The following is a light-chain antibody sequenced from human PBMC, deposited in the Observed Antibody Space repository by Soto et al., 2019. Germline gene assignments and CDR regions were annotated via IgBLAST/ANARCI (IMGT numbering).Light chain of an antibody. J-gene: IGKJ2*01. CDR1: QSIWKYS. V-gene: IGKV3-20*01. CDR3: HKYDCSPL. Sequence: EITLTQSPATLSLSPGDSATLSCRASQSIWKYSLAWYHQRPGQAPRLLISGAVARATGVPARFSGGVSGTNFTLTIDSLEPEDFGVYFCHKYDCSPLFGRGTKLEMK. CDR2: GAV.